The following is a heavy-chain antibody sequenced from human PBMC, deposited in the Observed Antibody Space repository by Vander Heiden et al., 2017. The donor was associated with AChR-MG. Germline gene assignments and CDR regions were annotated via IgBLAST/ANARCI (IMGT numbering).Heavy chain of an antibody. D-gene: IGHD3-22*01. J-gene: IGHJ6*02. CDR2: IYHSGST. CDR3: ARARQRTTMIRERRVGTREMDV. Sequence: QLQLQESGSGLVKPSQTLSLTCAVSGGSISSGGYSWSWIRQPPGKGLEWIGYIYHSGSTYYNPSLKSRVTIAVDRSKNQFSLKLSSVTAGDTAVYYCARARQRTTMIRERRVGTREMDVWGQGTTVTVSS. V-gene: IGHV4-30-2*01. CDR1: GGSISSGGYS.